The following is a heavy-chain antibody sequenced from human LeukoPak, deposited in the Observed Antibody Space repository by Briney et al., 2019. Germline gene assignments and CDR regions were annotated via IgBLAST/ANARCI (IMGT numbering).Heavy chain of an antibody. D-gene: IGHD3-22*01. V-gene: IGHV4-59*01. J-gene: IGHJ4*02. CDR1: GGSISGYY. Sequence: SETLSLTCTVSGGSISGYYWSWIRQPPGKGLEWIGYIHYSGSTDYNASLKSRVTISADTSENQFSLNLSSVTAADTAVYYCARGKEHPYDSSGYYPYYFDYWGQGTLVTVSS. CDR3: ARGKEHPYDSSGYYPYYFDY. CDR2: IHYSGST.